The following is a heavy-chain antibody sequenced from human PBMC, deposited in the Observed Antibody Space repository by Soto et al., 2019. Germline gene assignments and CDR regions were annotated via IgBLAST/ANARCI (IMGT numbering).Heavy chain of an antibody. CDR2: ISAHNGNT. V-gene: IGHV1-18*01. CDR3: ARGRDGAY. Sequence: QVHLVQSGAEVKKPGASVKVSCKGSGYIFTTYGITWVRQAPGQGLEWMGWISAHNGNTNYAQKLRGRVTVTRATSTTTASRELRSLGSDDTVVYSCARGRDGAYWGEGALVTVSS. D-gene: IGHD3-10*01. J-gene: IGHJ4*02. CDR1: GYIFTTYG.